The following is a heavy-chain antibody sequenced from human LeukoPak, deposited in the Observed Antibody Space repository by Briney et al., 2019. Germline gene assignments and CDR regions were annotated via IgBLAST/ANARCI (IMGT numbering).Heavy chain of an antibody. Sequence: PSETLSLTCAVSGYSISSGYYWGWIRQPPGKGLEWIGSIYHSGSTYYNPSLKSRVTISVDTSKNQFSLKLSSVTAADTAVYYCARIRGYSYGYDYWGQGTLVTVSS. CDR1: GYSISSGYY. CDR3: ARIRGYSYGYDY. J-gene: IGHJ4*02. V-gene: IGHV4-38-2*01. D-gene: IGHD5-18*01. CDR2: IYHSGST.